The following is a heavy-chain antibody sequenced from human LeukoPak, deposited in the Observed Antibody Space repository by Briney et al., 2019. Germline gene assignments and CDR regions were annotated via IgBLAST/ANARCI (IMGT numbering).Heavy chain of an antibody. CDR2: MNPNSGNT. D-gene: IGHD2-15*01. Sequence: GASVKVSCKASGYTFTSYDINWARQATGQGLEWMGWMNPNSGNTGYAQKFQGRVTMTEDTSTDTAYMELSSLRSEDTAVYYCATGTLRIYYMDVWGKGTTVTVSS. CDR1: GYTFTSYD. CDR3: ATGTLRIYYMDV. J-gene: IGHJ6*03. V-gene: IGHV1-8*01.